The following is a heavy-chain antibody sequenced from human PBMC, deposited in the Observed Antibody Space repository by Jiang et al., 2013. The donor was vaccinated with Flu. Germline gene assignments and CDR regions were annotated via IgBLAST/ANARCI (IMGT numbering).Heavy chain of an antibody. CDR3: ARLRDYSDYLGY. Sequence: GAEVKKPGESLKISCKGSGYSFTSYWIGWARQMPGKGLEWMGIIYPDDSDTRYSPSFQGQVTISVDKSINTAYLRWSSLKASDTAMYYCARLRDYSDYLGYWGQGTLVTVSS. CDR1: GYSFTSYW. D-gene: IGHD4-11*01. CDR2: IYPDDSDT. V-gene: IGHV5-51*01. J-gene: IGHJ4*02.